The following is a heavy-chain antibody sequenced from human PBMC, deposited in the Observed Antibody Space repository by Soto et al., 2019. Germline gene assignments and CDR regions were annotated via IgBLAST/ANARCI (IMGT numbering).Heavy chain of an antibody. Sequence: GVSLRLSCAASGFTFSSYAMSWVRQAPGKGLEWVSAISGSGGSTYYADSVKGRFTISRDNSKNTLYLQMNSLRAEDTAVYYCVKDLPENSGWEYYYMGVWGNGTTVTVSS. CDR2: ISGSGGST. CDR3: VKDLPENSGWEYYYMGV. V-gene: IGHV3-23*01. D-gene: IGHD6-19*01. J-gene: IGHJ6*03. CDR1: GFTFSSYA.